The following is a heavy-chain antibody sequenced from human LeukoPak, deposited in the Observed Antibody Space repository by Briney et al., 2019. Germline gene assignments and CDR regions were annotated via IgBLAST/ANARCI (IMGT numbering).Heavy chain of an antibody. CDR2: IYSGGST. CDR1: GFTVSSNY. D-gene: IGHD2-2*01. CDR3: ASATLVGPMAY. Sequence: GGSLRLSCAASGFTVSSNYMSWVRQAPGKGLEWVSVIYSGGSTYYADSVKGRFTISRDNSKNTLCLQMNSLRAEDTAVYYCASATLVGPMAYWGQGTLVTVSS. V-gene: IGHV3-53*01. J-gene: IGHJ4*02.